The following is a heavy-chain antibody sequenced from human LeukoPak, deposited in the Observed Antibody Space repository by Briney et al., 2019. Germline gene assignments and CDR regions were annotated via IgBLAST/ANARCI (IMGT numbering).Heavy chain of an antibody. J-gene: IGHJ4*02. V-gene: IGHV4-61*02. CDR3: GGDDFWSGYYMGY. D-gene: IGHD3-3*01. Sequence: SETLSLTCTVSGGSISSGSYYWSWIRQPAGKGLEWIGRIYTSGSTNYNPSLKSRVTISVDTSKNQFSLKLSSVTAADTAVYYCGGDDFWSGYYMGYWGQGTLVTVSS. CDR1: GGSISSGSYY. CDR2: IYTSGST.